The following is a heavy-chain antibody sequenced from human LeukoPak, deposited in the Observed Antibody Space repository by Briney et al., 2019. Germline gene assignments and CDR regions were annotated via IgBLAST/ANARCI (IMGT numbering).Heavy chain of an antibody. Sequence: GASVTVSCKASGYTFTGHDINWVRQATGQGLEWMGWMNPNRGDAGYGQKFQGRVTMTSDTSTNTAYMELRSLRSDDTAVYYCVRQDCSSTNCYRGLDFWGQGTLVTVSS. V-gene: IGHV1-8*01. CDR1: GYTFTGHD. D-gene: IGHD2-2*01. CDR2: MNPNRGDA. CDR3: VRQDCSSTNCYRGLDF. J-gene: IGHJ4*02.